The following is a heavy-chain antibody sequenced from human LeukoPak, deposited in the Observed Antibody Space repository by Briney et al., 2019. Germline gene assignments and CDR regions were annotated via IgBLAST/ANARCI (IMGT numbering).Heavy chain of an antibody. CDR3: ARGPGVTYYYYYYMDV. V-gene: IGHV3-64*01. CDR1: GLTFNSYA. D-gene: IGHD2-21*02. CDR2: ISSNGGST. Sequence: PGGSLRLSCAASGLTFNSYAMHWVRQAPGKGLEYVSAISSNGGSTYYANSVKGRFTISRDNSKNTLYLQMGSLRAEDMAVYYCARGPGVTYYYYYYMDVWGKGTTVTVSS. J-gene: IGHJ6*03.